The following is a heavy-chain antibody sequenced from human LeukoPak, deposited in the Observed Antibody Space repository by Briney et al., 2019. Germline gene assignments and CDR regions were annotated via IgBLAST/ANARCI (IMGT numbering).Heavy chain of an antibody. V-gene: IGHV1-18*01. CDR3: ARGDYDYVWGSYRKSDY. D-gene: IGHD3-16*02. CDR2: ISAYNGNT. Sequence: ASVKVSCKASGYTFTSYGISWVRQAPGQGLEWMGWISAYNGNTNYAQKLQGRVTMTTDTSTSTAYMELSSLRSEDTAVYYCARGDYDYVWGSYRKSDYWGQGTLVTVSS. CDR1: GYTFTSYG. J-gene: IGHJ4*02.